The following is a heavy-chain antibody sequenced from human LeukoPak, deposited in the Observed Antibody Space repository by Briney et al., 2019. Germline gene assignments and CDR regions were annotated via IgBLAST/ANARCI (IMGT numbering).Heavy chain of an antibody. CDR1: GFAFSSYG. CDR2: IRNDGGKQ. J-gene: IGHJ4*02. V-gene: IGHV3-30*02. D-gene: IGHD3-3*01. Sequence: GGSLRLSCTVSGFAFSSYGMHWVRLAPGKGLEWVAFIRNDGGKQYYGDLVKGRFSISRDNSKNTLTLQMNSLRVDDTALYYCARSGADYDYWSGYYPHYWGQGTLVTVSA. CDR3: ARSGADYDYWSGYYPHY.